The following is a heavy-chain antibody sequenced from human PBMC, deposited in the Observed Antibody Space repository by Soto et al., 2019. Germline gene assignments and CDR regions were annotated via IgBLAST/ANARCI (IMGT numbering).Heavy chain of an antibody. CDR1: GFTFSGNW. V-gene: IGHV3-7*01. Sequence: PGGSLRLSCAASGFTFSGNWMRWVRQAPGRGLEWVANINPDGSEKYYADSVKGRFPISRDNSKNTLYLQMNSLRAEDTAVYYCAKDEAGIDYDLLTGYDNFDYWGKGTLVTVSA. CDR2: INPDGSEK. J-gene: IGHJ4*02. CDR3: AKDEAGIDYDLLTGYDNFDY. D-gene: IGHD3-9*01.